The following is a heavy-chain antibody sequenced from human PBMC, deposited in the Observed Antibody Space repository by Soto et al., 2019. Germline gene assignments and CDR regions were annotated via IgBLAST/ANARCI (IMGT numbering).Heavy chain of an antibody. CDR3: AKGRETVTGGYFAY. Sequence: EVQLLESGGGLVQPGGSLRLSCAASGFTFNTYVMSWVRQAPGKGLEWVSAFSSTGGSTYYADSVKGRFTISRDNSKNTLYLQMSSLRAEDTAVYYCAKGRETVTGGYFAYSGQGTLVTVSP. D-gene: IGHD4-17*01. J-gene: IGHJ4*02. CDR2: FSSTGGST. V-gene: IGHV3-23*01. CDR1: GFTFNTYV.